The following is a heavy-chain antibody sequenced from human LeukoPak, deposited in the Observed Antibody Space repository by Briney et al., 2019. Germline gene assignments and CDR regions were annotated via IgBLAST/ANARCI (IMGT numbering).Heavy chain of an antibody. V-gene: IGHV4-31*03. J-gene: IGHJ4*02. D-gene: IGHD4-23*01. CDR1: GGSISSGAYY. Sequence: SETLSLTCTASGGSISSGAYYWSWIRQHPGKGLEWIGYIYYSGSTYYNPSLRSRVTISVDTSKNQFSLKLSSVTAADTAVYYCARGGNSKASDYWGQGTLVTVSS. CDR2: IYYSGST. CDR3: ARGGNSKASDY.